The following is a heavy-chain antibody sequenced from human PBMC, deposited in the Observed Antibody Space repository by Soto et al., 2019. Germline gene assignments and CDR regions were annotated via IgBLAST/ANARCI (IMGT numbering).Heavy chain of an antibody. Sequence: QVQLQESGPGLVKPSGTLSLTCTVSGDSISSSDKWWSWVRQPPGKGLEWIGEVNHSGGPNLNPSLKSRVINSVDKSKKQFSMKLSSVTAADTAVFYCARGHYDASGYVFDSWGQGTLVTVSS. J-gene: IGHJ4*02. CDR3: ARGHYDASGYVFDS. CDR2: VNHSGGP. D-gene: IGHD3-22*01. V-gene: IGHV4-4*02. CDR1: GDSISSSDKW.